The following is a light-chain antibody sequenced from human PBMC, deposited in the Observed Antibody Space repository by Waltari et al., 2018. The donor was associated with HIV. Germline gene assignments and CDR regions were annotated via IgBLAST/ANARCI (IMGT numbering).Light chain of an antibody. CDR1: QNIDTF. CDR2: GAS. CDR3: QQYHTFPWT. J-gene: IGKJ1*01. Sequence: DIQMTQSPSTLSTSVGGTVTITCQASQNIDTFLVWYQQRPGNAPKLLSYGASTLHSGVPSRFGGSGSGTDFTLTITNLQPDDCATYSCQQYHTFPWTFGQGTRVEIK. V-gene: IGKV1-5*03.